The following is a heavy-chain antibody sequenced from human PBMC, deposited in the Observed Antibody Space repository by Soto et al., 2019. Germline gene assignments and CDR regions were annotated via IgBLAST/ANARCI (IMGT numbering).Heavy chain of an antibody. D-gene: IGHD3-10*01. Sequence: QITLKESGPTLVKPTQTLTLTCTFSGFSLTTSGVGVGWIRQPPGKALEWLALIYWDDDKRYSPSLKNRLTXXKXPARNQVVLTLIDLDPVDTATYYCAHKSLVPFGMDVWGQGTTVTVAS. CDR3: AHKSLVPFGMDV. V-gene: IGHV2-5*02. CDR1: GFSLTTSGVG. CDR2: IYWDDDK. J-gene: IGHJ6*02.